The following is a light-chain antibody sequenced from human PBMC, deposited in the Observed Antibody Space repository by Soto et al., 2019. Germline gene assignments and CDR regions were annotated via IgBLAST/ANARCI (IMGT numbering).Light chain of an antibody. CDR1: SSNIGAYYA. CDR3: QSYESSSLLGPG. V-gene: IGLV1-40*01. Sequence: SVLTQPASVSGAPGQRLTISCTGSSSNIGAYYAVHWYQQLPLTPPKLLFYAHCNRPSGVPDRFSGSESGISASLAIPRLQAHHEALYYCQSYESSSLLGPGFGSGPKVT. CDR2: AHC. J-gene: IGLJ1*01.